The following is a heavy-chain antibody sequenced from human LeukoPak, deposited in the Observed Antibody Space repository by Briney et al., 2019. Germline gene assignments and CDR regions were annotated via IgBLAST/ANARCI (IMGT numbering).Heavy chain of an antibody. CDR3: ALLGVVPAAHVHDAFDI. CDR2: IIPIFGTA. V-gene: IGHV1-69*06. D-gene: IGHD2-2*01. J-gene: IGHJ3*02. Sequence: ASVKVSCKASGGTFSSYAISWVRQAPGQGLEWMGGIIPIFGTANYAQKFQGRVTIPADKSTSTAYMELSSLRSEDTAVYYCALLGVVPAAHVHDAFDIWGQGTMVTVSS. CDR1: GGTFSSYA.